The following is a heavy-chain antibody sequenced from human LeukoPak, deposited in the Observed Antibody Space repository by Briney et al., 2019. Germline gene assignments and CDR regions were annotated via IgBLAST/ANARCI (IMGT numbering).Heavy chain of an antibody. J-gene: IGHJ3*02. CDR1: GFTFNNYA. Sequence: GGSLRLSCAASGFTFNNYAMSWVRRAPGKGLEWVSGISGSGGSTYYADSVKGRFTISRDNSKNTLYLQMNSLRAEDTAGYYCAARPRDYVTFDIWGQGTMVTVSS. V-gene: IGHV3-23*01. CDR3: AARPRDYVTFDI. CDR2: ISGSGGST. D-gene: IGHD3-16*01.